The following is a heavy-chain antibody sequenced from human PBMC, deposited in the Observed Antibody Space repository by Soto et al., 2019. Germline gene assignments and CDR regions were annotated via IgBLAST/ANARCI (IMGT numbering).Heavy chain of an antibody. D-gene: IGHD1-26*01. CDR2: IIPIFGTA. CDR1: GGTFSSYA. V-gene: IGHV1-69*06. CDR3: TLSIVGATGYGFDY. Sequence: QVQLVQSGAEVKKPGSSVKVSCKASGGTFSSYAISWVRQAPGQGLEWMGGIIPIFGTANYAQKFQGRVTNTADKSTGTAYMELSSLRSEDTAVYYCTLSIVGATGYGFDYWGQGTLVTVSS. J-gene: IGHJ4*02.